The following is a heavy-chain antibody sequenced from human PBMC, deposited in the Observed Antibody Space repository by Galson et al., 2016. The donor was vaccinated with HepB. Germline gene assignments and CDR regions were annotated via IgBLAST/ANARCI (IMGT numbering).Heavy chain of an antibody. CDR1: GDSVSSNAAA. D-gene: IGHD6-19*01. CDR2: TCYRSSWDN. V-gene: IGHV6-1*01. Sequence: CAISGDSVSSNAAAWSWIRQSPSRGLEWQGRTCYRSSWDNEYAVSVKGRISIDADTSKNQFSLQLNSVTPEDTAVYYCASSRDSSGWFLFDFWGQGILVTVSS. CDR3: ASSRDSSGWFLFDF. J-gene: IGHJ4*02.